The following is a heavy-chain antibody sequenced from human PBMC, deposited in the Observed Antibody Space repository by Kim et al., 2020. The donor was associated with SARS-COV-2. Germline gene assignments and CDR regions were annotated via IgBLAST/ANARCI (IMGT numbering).Heavy chain of an antibody. CDR1: GFTFSNAW. Sequence: GGSLRLSCAASGFTFSNAWMSWVRQAPGKGLEWVGRIKSKTDGGTTDYAAPVKGRFTISRDDSKNTLYLQMNSLKTEDTAVYYCTTLTKGGIAVDGMDVWGQGTTVTVSS. CDR3: TTLTKGGIAVDGMDV. CDR2: IKSKTDGGTT. V-gene: IGHV3-15*01. J-gene: IGHJ6*02. D-gene: IGHD6-19*01.